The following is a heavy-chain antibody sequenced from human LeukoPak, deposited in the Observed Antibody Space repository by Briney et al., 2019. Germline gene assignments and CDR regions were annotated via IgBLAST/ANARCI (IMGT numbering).Heavy chain of an antibody. J-gene: IGHJ6*03. CDR2: VIPIFGTP. CDR1: GGTFSSYA. D-gene: IGHD5-18*01. CDR3: ARDTTMVTGYYYYIDV. Sequence: SVKVSCKASGGTFSSYAIAWVRQAPGQGLEWMGGVIPIFGTPNYAQKFQGRVTITTDESTSTAYMELSSLRSEDTAIYYCARDTTMVTGYYYYIDVWGKGTTVTVSS. V-gene: IGHV1-69*05.